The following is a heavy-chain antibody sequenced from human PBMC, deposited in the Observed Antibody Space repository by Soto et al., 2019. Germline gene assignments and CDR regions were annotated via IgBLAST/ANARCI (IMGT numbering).Heavy chain of an antibody. J-gene: IGHJ6*02. V-gene: IGHV5-51*01. Sequence: GESLKISCKGSGYSFTSYWIGWVRQMPGKGLEWMGIIYPGDSDTRYSPSFQGQVTISADKSISTAYLQWSSLKASDTAMYYCASHTAMVTWNDYYYGMDVWGRGTTVTVSS. D-gene: IGHD5-18*01. CDR1: GYSFTSYW. CDR2: IYPGDSDT. CDR3: ASHTAMVTWNDYYYGMDV.